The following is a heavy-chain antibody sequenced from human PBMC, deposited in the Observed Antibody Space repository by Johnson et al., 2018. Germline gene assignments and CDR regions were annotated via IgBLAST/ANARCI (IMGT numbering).Heavy chain of an antibody. CDR1: GFTFGSYA. CDR2: ISGSSGST. J-gene: IGHJ1*01. D-gene: IGHD3-22*01. V-gene: IGHV3-23*04. CDR3: AKALYYYDSSGYYYHWGYFQH. Sequence: VQLVESGGGLIQPGGSLRLSCAASGFTFGSYAMNWVRQAPGKGLEWVSAISGSSGSTYYADSVKGRVTISRDNSKTTLYLLLNSLRAEDTAVYYCAKALYYYDSSGYYYHWGYFQHWGQGTLVTVSS.